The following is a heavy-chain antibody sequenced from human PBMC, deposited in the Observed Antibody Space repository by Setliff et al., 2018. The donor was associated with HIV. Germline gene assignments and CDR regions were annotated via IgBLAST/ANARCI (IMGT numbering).Heavy chain of an antibody. CDR2: IYSSGTT. CDR1: GVSISDHY. D-gene: IGHD2-15*01. Sequence: PSETLSLTCFVSGVSISDHYWGWIRQPPGKGLEWIGYIYSSGTTQYNTSVESRVTLSLDKERDQFSLKLRSVTAEDTDVYYCARAGVVVAATSYYYGMDVWGKGTSVTVSS. J-gene: IGHJ6*04. V-gene: IGHV4-4*09. CDR3: ARAGVVVAATSYYYGMDV.